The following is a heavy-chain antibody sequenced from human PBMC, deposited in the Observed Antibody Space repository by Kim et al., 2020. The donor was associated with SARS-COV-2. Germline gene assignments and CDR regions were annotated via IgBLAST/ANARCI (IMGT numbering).Heavy chain of an antibody. CDR2: ISAYNGNT. CDR1: GYTFTSYG. V-gene: IGHV1-18*01. J-gene: IGHJ6*02. CDR3: ARDRLTMVRGVITGHNYYYYGMDV. D-gene: IGHD3-10*01. Sequence: ASVKVSCKASGYTFTSYGISWVRQAPGQGLEWMGWISAYNGNTNYAQKLQGRVTMTTDTSTSTAYMELRSLRSDDTAVYYCARDRLTMVRGVITGHNYYYYGMDVWGQGTTVTVSS.